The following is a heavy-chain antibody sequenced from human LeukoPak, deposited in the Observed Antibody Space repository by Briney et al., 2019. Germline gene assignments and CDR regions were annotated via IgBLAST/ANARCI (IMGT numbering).Heavy chain of an antibody. CDR2: IRYDGSNK. Sequence: GGSLRLSCAASGFTFSRYWMSWVRQAPGKGLEWVAFIRYDGSNKYYADSVKGRFTISRDNSKNTLYLQMNSLRAEDTAVYYCAKDRSIVDLLVFDYWGQGTLVTVSS. D-gene: IGHD3-22*01. CDR3: AKDRSIVDLLVFDY. J-gene: IGHJ4*02. V-gene: IGHV3-30*02. CDR1: GFTFSRYW.